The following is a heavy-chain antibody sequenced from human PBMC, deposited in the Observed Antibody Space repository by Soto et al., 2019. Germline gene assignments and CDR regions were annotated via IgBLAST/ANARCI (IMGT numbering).Heavy chain of an antibody. CDR2: IIPIFGTA. CDR1: GVTFSSYA. Sequence: GASVRVSCKASGVTFSSYAISWVRQAPLQGLEWMVGIIPIFGTANYAQKFQGRVTITADESTSTAYMELSSLRSEDTAVYYCARCSTSCLSPLSFEYWAQGTMVTVSS. CDR3: ARCSTSCLSPLSFEY. D-gene: IGHD2-2*01. V-gene: IGHV1-69*13. J-gene: IGHJ4*02.